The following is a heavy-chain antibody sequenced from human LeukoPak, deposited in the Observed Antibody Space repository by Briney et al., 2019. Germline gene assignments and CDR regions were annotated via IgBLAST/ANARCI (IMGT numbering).Heavy chain of an antibody. CDR2: IRYDGSNK. CDR3: ARGGKRAVAGTRSPQYFQH. J-gene: IGHJ1*01. D-gene: IGHD6-19*01. V-gene: IGHV3-30*02. Sequence: GGSLRLSCAASGFTFSSYWMSWVRQAPGKGLEWVAYIRYDGSNKYYADSVKGRFTISRDSSKNTLYVQMNSLRAEDTAVYYCARGGKRAVAGTRSPQYFQHWGQGTLVTVSS. CDR1: GFTFSSYW.